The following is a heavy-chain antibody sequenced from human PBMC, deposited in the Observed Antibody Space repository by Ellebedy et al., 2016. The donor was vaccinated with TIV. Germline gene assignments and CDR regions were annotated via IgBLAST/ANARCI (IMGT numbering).Heavy chain of an antibody. CDR3: AREEFWSGYGMDV. CDR2: IYYSGST. J-gene: IGHJ6*02. Sequence: SETLSLTXTVSGGSISSYYWSWIRQPPGKGLEWIGYIYYSGSTNYNPSLNSRVIISVDTSKNQFSLKLSSVTAADTAVYYCAREEFWSGYGMDVWGQGTTVTVSS. V-gene: IGHV4-59*01. CDR1: GGSISSYY. D-gene: IGHD3-3*01.